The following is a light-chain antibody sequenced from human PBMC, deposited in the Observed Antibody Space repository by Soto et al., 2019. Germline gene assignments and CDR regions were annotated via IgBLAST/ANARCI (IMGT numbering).Light chain of an antibody. CDR3: SSYAGSNNAIV. CDR2: GVT. CDR1: SSDVGGYKY. Sequence: QSVLTQPPSASGSPGKSVTISCTGTSSDVGGYKYVSWYQQQPGKAPKLMIYGVTKRPSGVPDRFSGSNSGNTPSLTDSELQAEDEVYYYCSSYAGSNNAIVFGTGTKLTVL. V-gene: IGLV2-8*01. J-gene: IGLJ1*01.